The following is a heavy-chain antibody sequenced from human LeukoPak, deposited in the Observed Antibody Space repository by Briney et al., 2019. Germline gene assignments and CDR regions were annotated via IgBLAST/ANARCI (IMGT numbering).Heavy chain of an antibody. V-gene: IGHV1-3*01. CDR2: INAGNGNT. CDR3: ARRPGSAMVYNY. J-gene: IGHJ4*02. D-gene: IGHD5-18*01. CDR1: GYTFTRYA. Sequence: VASVKVSCKASGYTFTRYAMHWVRQAPGQRLEWMGWINAGNGNTKYSQKFQGRVTITRDTSASTAYMELSSLRSEDTAVYYCARRPGSAMVYNYWGQGTLVTVSS.